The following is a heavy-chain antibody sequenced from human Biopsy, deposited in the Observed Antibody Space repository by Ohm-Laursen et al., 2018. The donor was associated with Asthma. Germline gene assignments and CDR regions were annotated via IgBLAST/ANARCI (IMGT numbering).Heavy chain of an antibody. CDR3: AKPLNTYNFYAYDV. Sequence: SLRLSCAASGFNFDDFAMHWVRQAPGKGLEWVAATTWNSGSRVYAVSVKGRFTISRDNAQNSLYLHMNGLKPEDTAVYYCAKPLNTYNFYAYDVWGQGTTVVVSS. CDR1: GFNFDDFA. CDR2: TTWNSGSR. V-gene: IGHV3-9*01. J-gene: IGHJ6*02. D-gene: IGHD5/OR15-5a*01.